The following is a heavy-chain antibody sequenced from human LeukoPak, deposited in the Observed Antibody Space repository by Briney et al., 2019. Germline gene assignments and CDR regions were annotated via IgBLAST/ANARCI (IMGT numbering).Heavy chain of an antibody. J-gene: IGHJ6*02. CDR2: IFPRDSDV. Sequence: GESLTISCKTSGYTFTSYWIGRARQTPGKGLECMGVIFPRDSDVRYSPSFQGQVTISADKSTNTAYLHWGSLKASDSAMYYCVRSLPGTLLRGYGMDVWGPGTTVTVS. CDR1: GYTFTSYW. CDR3: VRSLPGTLLRGYGMDV. V-gene: IGHV5-51*01. D-gene: IGHD3-10*01.